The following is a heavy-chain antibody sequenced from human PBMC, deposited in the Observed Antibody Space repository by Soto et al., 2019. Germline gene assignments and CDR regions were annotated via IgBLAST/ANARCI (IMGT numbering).Heavy chain of an antibody. J-gene: IGHJ4*02. CDR3: AHMGYTNGYVDY. D-gene: IGHD2-8*01. CDR2: IYWDEDK. V-gene: IGHV2-5*02. Sequence: QISLRESGPPLVKPTQTLTLTCSFSGFSLSTTGVGVGWIRQPPGKALEWLAVIYWDEDKSYSPSLKSRLTITKDTSKNQVVLTMTNMDLVDTATYYCAHMGYTNGYVDYWGQGTLVTVSS. CDR1: GFSLSTTGVG.